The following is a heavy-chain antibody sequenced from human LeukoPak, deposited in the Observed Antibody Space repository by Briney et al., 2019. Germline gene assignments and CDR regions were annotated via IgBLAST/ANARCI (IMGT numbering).Heavy chain of an antibody. CDR2: ISYDGSNK. CDR3: AREAWFDP. CDR1: GFTFSSYA. J-gene: IGHJ5*02. Sequence: GRSPRLSCAASGFTFSSYAMHWVRQAPGKGLEWVAVISYDGSNKYYADSVKGRFTISRDNSKNTLYLQMNSLRAEDTAVYYCAREAWFDPWGQGTLVTVSS. V-gene: IGHV3-30*04.